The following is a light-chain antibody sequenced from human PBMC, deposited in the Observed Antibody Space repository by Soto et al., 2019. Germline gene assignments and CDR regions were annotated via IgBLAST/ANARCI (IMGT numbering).Light chain of an antibody. CDR2: EVS. J-gene: IGLJ3*02. CDR3: SSYTSRSTGV. CDR1: SSDVGGYKY. V-gene: IGLV2-14*01. Sequence: QSALTQPASVSGSPGQSITISCTGTSSDVGGYKYVSWYQHHPGKAPKLIIYEVSNRPSGVSNRLSGSKSGKTASLTISGLQAEDEADYYCSSYTSRSTGVFGGGTKLTVL.